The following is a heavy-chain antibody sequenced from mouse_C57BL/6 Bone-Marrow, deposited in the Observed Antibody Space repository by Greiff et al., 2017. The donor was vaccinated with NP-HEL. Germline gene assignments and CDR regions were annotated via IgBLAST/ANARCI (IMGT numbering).Heavy chain of an antibody. CDR2: ISNLAYSI. V-gene: IGHV5-15*04. J-gene: IGHJ4*01. CDR1: GFTFSDYG. D-gene: IGHD1-1*01. CDR3: ARRGAYYYGSSSYYYAMDY. Sequence: EVQLVESGGGLVQPGGSLKLSCAASGFTFSDYGMAWVRQAPRKGPEWVAFISNLAYSIYYADTVTGRFTISRENAKNTLYLEMSSLRSEDTAMYYCARRGAYYYGSSSYYYAMDYWGQGTSVTVSS.